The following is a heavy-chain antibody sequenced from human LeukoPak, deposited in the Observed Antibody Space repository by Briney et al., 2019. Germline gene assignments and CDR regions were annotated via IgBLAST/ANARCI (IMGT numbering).Heavy chain of an antibody. D-gene: IGHD3-22*01. CDR1: GFTFSSYA. V-gene: IGHV3-30*04. Sequence: GGSLRLSCAASGFTFSSYAMHWVRQAPGKGLEWVAVISYDGSNKYYADSVKGRFTISRDNSKNTLYLQMNSLRAEDTVVYYCAKQGGYNYYYYMDVWGKGTTVTISS. CDR3: AKQGGYNYYYYMDV. CDR2: ISYDGSNK. J-gene: IGHJ6*03.